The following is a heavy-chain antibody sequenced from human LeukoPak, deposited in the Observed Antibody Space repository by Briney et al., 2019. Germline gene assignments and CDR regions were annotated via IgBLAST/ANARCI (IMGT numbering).Heavy chain of an antibody. CDR3: ARDSGSGNNDY. CDR1: GYIFGHNG. CDR2: ISAYNGDT. Sequence: ASVKVSCKTSGYIFGHNGISWVRQAPGQGPEWMGWISAYNGDTNYAQNFQGRVTLTRDTSTSTVYMELRSLRSDDTAVYYCARDSGSGNNDYWGQGTLVTVSS. D-gene: IGHD1-26*01. V-gene: IGHV1-18*01. J-gene: IGHJ4*02.